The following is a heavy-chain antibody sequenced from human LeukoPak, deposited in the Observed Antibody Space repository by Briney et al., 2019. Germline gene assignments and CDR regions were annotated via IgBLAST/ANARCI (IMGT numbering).Heavy chain of an antibody. Sequence: PGGSLRLSCAASGFTFSDYYMSWIRQAPGKGLEWVSYISSSGSTIYYADSVKGRFTTSRDNAKNSLYLDMSGLRADDTAVYDCARAENSGSGGLDPWGQGTLVTVSS. CDR3: ARAENSGSGGLDP. CDR2: ISSSGSTI. D-gene: IGHD2-15*01. V-gene: IGHV3-11*04. J-gene: IGHJ5*02. CDR1: GFTFSDYY.